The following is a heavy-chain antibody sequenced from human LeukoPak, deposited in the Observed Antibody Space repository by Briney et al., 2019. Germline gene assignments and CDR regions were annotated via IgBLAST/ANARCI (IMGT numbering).Heavy chain of an antibody. V-gene: IGHV4-59*11. CDR3: ASSLGCSSTSCYFPWLDP. J-gene: IGHJ5*02. D-gene: IGHD2-2*01. CDR2: IYYSGST. CDR1: GGSISSHY. Sequence: PSETLSLTCTVSGGSISSHYWSWIRRPPGKGLEWIGYIYYSGSTDYNPSLRSRVTISVDTSKNQFSLKLSSVTAADTAVYYCASSLGCSSTSCYFPWLDPWGQGTLVTVSS.